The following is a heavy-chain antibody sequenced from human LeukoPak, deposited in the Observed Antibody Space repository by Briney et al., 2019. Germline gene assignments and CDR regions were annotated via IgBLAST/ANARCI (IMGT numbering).Heavy chain of an antibody. CDR3: AKDQGAILWFGELFDAFDI. V-gene: IGHV3-30*02. CDR1: GFTFSNHW. Sequence: GGSLRLSCEASGFTFSNHWMHWVRQAPGKGLEWVAFIRYDGSNKYYADSVKGRFTISRDNSKNTLYLQMNSLRAEDTAVYYCAKDQGAILWFGELFDAFDIWGQGTMVTVSS. J-gene: IGHJ3*02. D-gene: IGHD3-10*01. CDR2: IRYDGSNK.